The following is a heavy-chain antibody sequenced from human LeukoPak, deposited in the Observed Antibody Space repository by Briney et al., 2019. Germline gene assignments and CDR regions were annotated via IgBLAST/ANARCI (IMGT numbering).Heavy chain of an antibody. CDR2: IKSTSDGGAT. Sequence: GGSLRLSCAASGFTFTNAWMNWVRQSAGKGLEWVGRIKSTSDGGATDYAAPVKGRFIISRDDSKNTLYLQMNSLKAEDTALYYCARGPTSLQWLDPNDAFDIWGQGTMVTVSS. CDR3: ARGPTSLQWLDPNDAFDI. V-gene: IGHV3-15*01. J-gene: IGHJ3*02. CDR1: GFTFTNAW. D-gene: IGHD6-19*01.